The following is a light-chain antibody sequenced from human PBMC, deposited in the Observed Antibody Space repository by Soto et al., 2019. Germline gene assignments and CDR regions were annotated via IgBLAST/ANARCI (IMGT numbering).Light chain of an antibody. CDR2: DAS. CDR1: QSISSW. J-gene: IGKJ1*01. CDR3: QQYNSYST. Sequence: DIRMTQSPSTLSASVGDRVTITCRASQSISSWLAWYQQKPGKAPKLLIYDASSLESGVPSRFSGSGSGTEFTLTISSLQPDDFATYYCQQYNSYSTFGQGTKVEIK. V-gene: IGKV1-5*01.